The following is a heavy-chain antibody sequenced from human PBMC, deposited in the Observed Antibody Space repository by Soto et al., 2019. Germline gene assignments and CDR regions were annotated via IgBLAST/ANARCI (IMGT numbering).Heavy chain of an antibody. V-gene: IGHV3-23*01. CDR2: ISGSGGST. D-gene: IGHD2-2*01. CDR3: VIAKPSVVPAAMSGDYMDV. J-gene: IGHJ6*03. Sequence: EVQLLESGGGLVQPGGSLRLSCAASGFTFSSYAMSWVRQAPRKGLEWVSAISGSGGSTYYADSVKGRFTISRDNSKNTLYLQMNSLRAEDTAVYYCVIAKPSVVPAAMSGDYMDVWGKGTTVTVSS. CDR1: GFTFSSYA.